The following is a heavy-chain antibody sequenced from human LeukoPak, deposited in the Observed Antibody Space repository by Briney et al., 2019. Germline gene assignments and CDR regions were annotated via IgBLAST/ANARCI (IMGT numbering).Heavy chain of an antibody. V-gene: IGHV3-43*02. Sequence: QPGGSLRLSCAVSGFTFDDYAMHWVRQAPGKGLEWVSLISGDGGSRYYAGSVKVRSTISRDNSKNSLYLQMNRLRTEDTAFYYCAKGADPLTWRMMTVAGTRFDFWGQGTLVTVSS. CDR1: GFTFDDYA. D-gene: IGHD6-19*01. CDR2: ISGDGGSR. CDR3: AKGADPLTWRMMTVAGTRFDF. J-gene: IGHJ4*02.